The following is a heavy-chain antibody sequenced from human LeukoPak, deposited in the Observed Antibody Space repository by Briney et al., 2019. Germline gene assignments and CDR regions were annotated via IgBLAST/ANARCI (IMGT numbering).Heavy chain of an antibody. V-gene: IGHV3-7*01. Sequence: PGGSLRLSCAASGFTFSNYWMSWVRQAPGKGLEWVANINQDGSEKYYVDSVKGRFTISRDNAKNSLYLQMNSLRAEDTAVYYCARDNCSSTSCYLDAFDIWGQGTMVTVSS. D-gene: IGHD2-2*01. CDR1: GFTFSNYW. CDR2: INQDGSEK. CDR3: ARDNCSSTSCYLDAFDI. J-gene: IGHJ3*02.